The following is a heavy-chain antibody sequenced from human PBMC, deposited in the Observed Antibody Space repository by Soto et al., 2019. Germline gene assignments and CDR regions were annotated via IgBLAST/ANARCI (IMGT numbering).Heavy chain of an antibody. V-gene: IGHV3-73*02. CDR1: GFTFSGSA. Sequence: EVQLVESGGGLVQPGGSLKLSCAASGFTFSGSAMHWVRQASGKGLEWVGRIRNKANNYATAYAASVKGRFTISRDDSRNTAYLQMNSLKTEDTAVYYCARGVYDFWSGHPKGLDYWGQGTVVTVSS. CDR3: ARGVYDFWSGHPKGLDY. J-gene: IGHJ4*02. CDR2: IRNKANNYAT. D-gene: IGHD3-3*01.